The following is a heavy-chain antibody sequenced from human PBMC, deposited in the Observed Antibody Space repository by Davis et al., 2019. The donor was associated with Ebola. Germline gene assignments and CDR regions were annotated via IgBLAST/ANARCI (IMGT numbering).Heavy chain of an antibody. CDR2: ISSSSSTI. V-gene: IGHV3-48*02. CDR3: ASFGDYVWS. D-gene: IGHD3-16*01. CDR1: GFTFCSYS. J-gene: IGHJ4*02. Sequence: ESLKISCAASGFTFCSYSMNWVRQAPGKGLEWVSYISSSSSTIYYADSVKGRFTISRDNAKNSLYLQMNSLRDEDTAVYYCASFGDYVWSWGQGTLVTVSS.